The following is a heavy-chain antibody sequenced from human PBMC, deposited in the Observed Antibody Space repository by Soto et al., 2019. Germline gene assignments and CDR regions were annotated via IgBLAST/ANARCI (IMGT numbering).Heavy chain of an antibody. CDR3: AGTPSYYYDSSGYPLFY. Sequence: GGSLRLSCAASGFTFSSYSMNWVRQAPGKGLEWVSSISSSSSYIYYADSVKGRFTISRDNAKNSLYLQMNSLRAEDTAVYYCAGTPSYYYDSSGYPLFYWGQGTLVTVSS. D-gene: IGHD3-22*01. CDR1: GFTFSSYS. CDR2: ISSSSSYI. V-gene: IGHV3-21*01. J-gene: IGHJ4*02.